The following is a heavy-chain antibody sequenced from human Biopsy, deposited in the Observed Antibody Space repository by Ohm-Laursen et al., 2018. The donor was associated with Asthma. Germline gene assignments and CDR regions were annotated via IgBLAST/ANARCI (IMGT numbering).Heavy chain of an antibody. CDR1: GYMFINYA. CDR2: INSDNGNT. Sequence: ASVKVSCKASGYMFINYAMHWVRQALGQRLEWMGWINSDNGNTKYSQNFQGRVTIIRDTSASTSYMDLSSLRSEDTAVYYCARTYYDFLTGQVNDALAMWGQGTMVTVSS. CDR3: ARTYYDFLTGQVNDALAM. J-gene: IGHJ3*02. D-gene: IGHD3-9*01. V-gene: IGHV1-3*01.